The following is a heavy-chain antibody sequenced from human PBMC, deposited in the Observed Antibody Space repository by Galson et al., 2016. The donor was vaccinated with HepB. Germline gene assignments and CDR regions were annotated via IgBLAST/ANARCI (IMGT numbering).Heavy chain of an antibody. CDR1: GFTFGDYA. J-gene: IGHJ4*02. V-gene: IGHV3-49*04. Sequence: SLRLSCAASGFTFGDYAMTWVRQAPGKGLEWVGFIPSKAYGGTIEYAASVKGRFFISRDDSKSIAYLQMNSLKSEDTAVYYCTKRGSSSADPSYYFDYWGQGTLVTVSS. CDR2: IPSKAYGGTI. D-gene: IGHD6-13*01. CDR3: TKRGSSSADPSYYFDY.